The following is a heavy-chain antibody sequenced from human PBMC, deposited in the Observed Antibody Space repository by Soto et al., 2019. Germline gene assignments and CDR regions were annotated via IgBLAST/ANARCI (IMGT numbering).Heavy chain of an antibody. D-gene: IGHD1-20*01. CDR1: GYTFTTYD. Sequence: QVQLVQSGAEVKRPGASVKVSCEASGYTFTTYDINWVRQASGQGLEWMGGVNPSSGNTVYAQKFHGRVTMTRDTSISTAYMELSSLKSDDTAISYCARASMYIWNDHWGKGTLVTVSS. J-gene: IGHJ5*02. CDR2: VNPSSGNT. V-gene: IGHV1-8*01. CDR3: ARASMYIWNDH.